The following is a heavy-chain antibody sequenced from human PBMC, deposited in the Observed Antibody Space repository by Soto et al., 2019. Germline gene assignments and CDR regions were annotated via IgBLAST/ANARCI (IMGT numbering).Heavy chain of an antibody. CDR3: ARDPLLVIYYGSSGHTLRASDI. D-gene: IGHD3-22*01. V-gene: IGHV1-69*13. J-gene: IGHJ3*02. Sequence: SVKVSCKASGGTFSSYAISWVRQAPGQGLEWMGGIIPIFGTANYAQKFQGRVTITADESTSTAYMELSSLRSEDMAVYYCARDPLLVIYYGSSGHTLRASDIWGQGTMVTVSS. CDR2: IIPIFGTA. CDR1: GGTFSSYA.